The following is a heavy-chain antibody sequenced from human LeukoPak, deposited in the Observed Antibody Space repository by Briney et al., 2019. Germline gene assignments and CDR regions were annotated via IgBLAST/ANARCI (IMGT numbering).Heavy chain of an antibody. V-gene: IGHV3-21*01. J-gene: IGHJ3*02. CDR2: ISSSSSYI. D-gene: IGHD6-19*01. CDR1: GFTFSSYS. Sequence: PGGSLRLSCAASGFTFSSYSMNWVRQAPGKGLEWVSSISSSSSYIYYADSVKGRFTISRDNAKNSLYLQMNSLIAEDAAVYYGGRGLGGGWRAFDIWGQGTMVTVSS. CDR3: GRGLGGGWRAFDI.